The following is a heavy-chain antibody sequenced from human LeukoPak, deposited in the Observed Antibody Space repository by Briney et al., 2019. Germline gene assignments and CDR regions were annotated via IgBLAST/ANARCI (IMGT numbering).Heavy chain of an antibody. J-gene: IGHJ3*02. D-gene: IGHD5-24*01. CDR1: GYTFTSYD. V-gene: IGHV1-8*01. Sequence: RASVKVSCKASGYTFTSYDINWVRQATGQGLEWMGWMNPNSGNTGYAQKFQGRVTMTRNTSISTAYMELSSLRAEDTAVYYCARGTVEMATEMKLLYAFDIWGQGTMVTVSS. CDR3: ARGTVEMATEMKLLYAFDI. CDR2: MNPNSGNT.